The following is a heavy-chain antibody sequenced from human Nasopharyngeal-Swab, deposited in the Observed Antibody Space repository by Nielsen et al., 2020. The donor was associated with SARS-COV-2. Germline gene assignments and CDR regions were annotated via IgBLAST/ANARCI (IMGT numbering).Heavy chain of an antibody. CDR3: ARGRGRGGDYNYYYGMDV. CDR1: GYTFTSYY. D-gene: IGHD4-17*01. J-gene: IGHJ6*02. CDR2: INPSGGST. Sequence: ASVPVSCKASGYTFTSYYMHWVRQPPGQGLEWMGIINPSGGSTSYAQKFQGRVTMTRDTSTSTVYMELSSLRSEDTAVYYCARGRGRGGDYNYYYGMDVWGQGTTVTVSS. V-gene: IGHV1-46*01.